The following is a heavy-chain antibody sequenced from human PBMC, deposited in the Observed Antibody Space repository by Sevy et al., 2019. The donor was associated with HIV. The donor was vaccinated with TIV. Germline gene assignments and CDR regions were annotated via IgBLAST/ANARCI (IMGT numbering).Heavy chain of an antibody. CDR3: AKVITRGSDGINCYPYYYYFYVLDV. J-gene: IGHJ6*02. CDR1: GFPFNDHA. CDR2: VSWNSRNI. D-gene: IGHD2-15*01. V-gene: IGHV3-9*01. Sequence: GGSLRLSCAASGFPFNDHAMHWVRQVPGKGLEWVSGVSWNSRNIGYADSVKCRFTISRDNANHFLYLEMNSLRPEDTAFYYCAKVITRGSDGINCYPYYYYFYVLDVWGQGTTVTVSS.